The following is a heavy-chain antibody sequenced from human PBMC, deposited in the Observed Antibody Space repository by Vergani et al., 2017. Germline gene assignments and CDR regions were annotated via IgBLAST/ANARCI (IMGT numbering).Heavy chain of an antibody. V-gene: IGHV4-59*01. Sequence: QVQLQESGPGLVKPSETLSLTCTVSGGSISSYYWSWIRQPPGKGLDWIGYIYYSGSTNYNPSLKSRVTISVDTSKNQFSLKLSSVTAADTAVYYCARESRGGDYYYYYYMDVWGKGTTVTVSS. J-gene: IGHJ6*03. CDR1: GGSISSYY. CDR3: ARESRGGDYYYYYYMDV. D-gene: IGHD3-10*01. CDR2: IYYSGST.